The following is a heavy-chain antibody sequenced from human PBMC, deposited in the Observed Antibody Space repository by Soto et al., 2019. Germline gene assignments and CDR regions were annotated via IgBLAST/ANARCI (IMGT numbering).Heavy chain of an antibody. CDR3: ARVGAIAPAEGDY. CDR2: ISGYNNSK. CDR1: GYTFTSYG. Sequence: QIQLVQAGTEVREPGASVKVSCQASGYTFTSYGIIWVRQAPGQGCVLMGWISGYNNSKNYAQKYQASVTMTTDTSTRTAYMELRSLSSDDTAVYYCARVGAIAPAEGDYWGQGTLVTVSS. J-gene: IGHJ4*02. D-gene: IGHD6-13*01. V-gene: IGHV1-18*01.